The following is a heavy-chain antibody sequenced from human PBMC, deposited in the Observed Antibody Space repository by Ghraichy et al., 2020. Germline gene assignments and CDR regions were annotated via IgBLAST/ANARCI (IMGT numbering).Heavy chain of an antibody. CDR2: IIPVFGKT. J-gene: IGHJ4*02. V-gene: IGHV1-69*04. CDR3: QAVDTQTHSLDS. D-gene: IGHD4-23*01. CDR1: GDTFNYYA. Sequence: SVNVSCKASGDTFNYYAFNWVRQAPGQRLEWLGRIIPVFGKTSYAQTFRGRLTIFAETSTTTVYMDLGDLKYEDRAIYFCQAVDTQTHSLDSWGQGTRVTVSS.